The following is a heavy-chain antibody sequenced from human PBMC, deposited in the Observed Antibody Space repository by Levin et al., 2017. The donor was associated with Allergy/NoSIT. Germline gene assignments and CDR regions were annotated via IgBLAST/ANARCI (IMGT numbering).Heavy chain of an antibody. CDR2: IGGDGSRT. D-gene: IGHD6-13*01. CDR3: AKEKKSSKWSVFDY. Sequence: PGGSLRLSCAASGFKFDDFSIHWVRQPPGKGLEWVSLIGGDGSRTFYDDSVKGRFTISRDNSENSVYLQMNSLTTEDTALYYCAKEKKSSKWSVFDYWGQGALVTVSA. J-gene: IGHJ4*02. CDR1: GFKFDDFS. V-gene: IGHV3-43*01.